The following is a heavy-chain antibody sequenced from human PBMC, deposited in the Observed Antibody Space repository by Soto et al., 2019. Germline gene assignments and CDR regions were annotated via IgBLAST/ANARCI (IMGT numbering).Heavy chain of an antibody. Sequence: AETLSLTCPVYGGSFSCYYWSWIRQPPGKGLEWIGEINHSGSTNYNPSLKSRVTISVDTSKNQFSLKLSSVTAADTAVYYCARGLSTLRIQLWLRFTIFDYLGQGTLVNSPQ. J-gene: IGHJ4*02. D-gene: IGHD5-18*01. CDR1: GGSFSCYY. CDR2: INHSGST. CDR3: ARGLSTLRIQLWLRFTIFDY. V-gene: IGHV4-34*01.